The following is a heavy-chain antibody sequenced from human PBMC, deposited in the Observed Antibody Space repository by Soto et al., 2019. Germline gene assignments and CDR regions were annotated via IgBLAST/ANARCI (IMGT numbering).Heavy chain of an antibody. Sequence: SETLSLTCTVSGGSISSSSYYWGWIRQPPGEGLEWIGNIYYSGSSHYNPSLKSRVTISVDTSKNQFSLKLSSVTAADTAVHYCARCVEVVSKFDYRAQRTLDTGSS. J-gene: IGHJ4*02. V-gene: IGHV4-39*01. CDR3: ARCVEVVSKFDY. CDR2: IYYSGSS. D-gene: IGHD3-22*01. CDR1: GGSISSSSYY.